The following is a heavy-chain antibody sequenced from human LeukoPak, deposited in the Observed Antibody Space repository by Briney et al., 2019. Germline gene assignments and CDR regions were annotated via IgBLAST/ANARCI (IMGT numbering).Heavy chain of an antibody. Sequence: GGSLRLSCAASGFTFSSYSMNWVRQAPGKGLEWVSSISSSSSYIYYADSVKGRFTISRDNAKNSLYLQMNSLRAEDTAVYYCATAWEYSYGYFDYWGQGTLVTVSS. CDR3: ATAWEYSYGYFDY. CDR1: GFTFSSYS. J-gene: IGHJ4*02. D-gene: IGHD5-18*01. V-gene: IGHV3-21*01. CDR2: ISSSSSYI.